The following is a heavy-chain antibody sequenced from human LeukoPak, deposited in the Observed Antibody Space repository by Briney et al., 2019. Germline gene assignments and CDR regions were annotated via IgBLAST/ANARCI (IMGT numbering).Heavy chain of an antibody. V-gene: IGHV1-8*03. J-gene: IGHJ4*02. Sequence: ASVKVSCKASGYTFTSYDINWVRQATGQGLEWMGWMNPNSGNTGYAQKFQGRVTITRNTSISTAYMELSSLRAEDSAVYYCAKRPYFSDTSDYYQDFDSWGQGTLVTVSS. CDR2: MNPNSGNT. CDR3: AKRPYFSDTSDYYQDFDS. CDR1: GYTFTSYD. D-gene: IGHD3-22*01.